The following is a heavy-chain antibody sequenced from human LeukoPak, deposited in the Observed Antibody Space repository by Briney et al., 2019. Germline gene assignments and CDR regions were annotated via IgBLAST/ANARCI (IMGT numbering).Heavy chain of an antibody. CDR2: INYSGSI. D-gene: IGHD5-18*01. CDR3: ARHSVDTAGDY. V-gene: IGHV4-59*01. Sequence: SETLSLTCTVSGGSIGSYYWSWIRQPPGKGLKWIGYINYSGSITYNPSLKSRVTISLDMSKNQFSLKLNSVTAADTAVYYCARHSVDTAGDYWGQGTLVTVSS. J-gene: IGHJ4*02. CDR1: GGSIGSYY.